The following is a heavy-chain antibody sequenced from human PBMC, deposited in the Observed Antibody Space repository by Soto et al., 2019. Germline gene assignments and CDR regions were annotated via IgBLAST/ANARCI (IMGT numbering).Heavy chain of an antibody. CDR3: AYSRCGGDCLQSYSSHYYYGLDV. CDR2: IYWDDDK. CDR1: GFSLNTGGVG. D-gene: IGHD2-21*02. Sequence: QITLKESGPTLVKPTQTLTLTCTISGFSLNTGGVGVGWIRQPPGKALEWLALIYWDDDKRYSPSLKSRLTITKDTSNTQVVLTMTNLDPLDPATYYCAYSRCGGDCLQSYSSHYYYGLDVWGQGTTVTVSS. J-gene: IGHJ6*02. V-gene: IGHV2-5*02.